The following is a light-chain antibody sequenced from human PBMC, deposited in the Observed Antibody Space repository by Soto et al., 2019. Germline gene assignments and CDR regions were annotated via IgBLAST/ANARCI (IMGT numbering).Light chain of an antibody. CDR3: QQRYSWPLT. Sequence: EIVLTQSPATLSLSPGERVSLSCRASQSVSIYLAWYQQKPGQAPRLLIYDASHRATGIPARFSGSGSGTDFTLTISSLEPEDFAVYYCQQRYSWPLTFGGGTKVEMK. CDR2: DAS. V-gene: IGKV3-11*01. CDR1: QSVSIY. J-gene: IGKJ4*01.